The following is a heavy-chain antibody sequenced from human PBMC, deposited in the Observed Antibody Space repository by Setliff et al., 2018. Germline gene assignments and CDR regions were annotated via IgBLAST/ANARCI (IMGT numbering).Heavy chain of an antibody. J-gene: IGHJ4*02. CDR1: GGSISSGDYY. D-gene: IGHD3-10*01. Sequence: SETLSLTCTVSGGSISSGDYYWSWIRQPPGKGLEWIGYIYYSGSTDSNPSLKSRVAISIDTSKNEFSLNLRSVTAADTAVYYCARGRGEMDSWGQGTLVTVSS. CDR2: IYYSGST. V-gene: IGHV4-61*08. CDR3: ARGRGEMDS.